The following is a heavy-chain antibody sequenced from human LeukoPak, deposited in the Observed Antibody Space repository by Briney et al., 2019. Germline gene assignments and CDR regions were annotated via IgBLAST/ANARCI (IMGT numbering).Heavy chain of an antibody. J-gene: IGHJ4*02. V-gene: IGHV1-18*01. CDR2: ISAYNGNT. D-gene: IGHD2-2*01. CDR3: ARNGCSSSTCKTH. CDR1: GYTFTNYG. Sequence: ASVKVSCKASGYTFTNYGIGWVRQAPGQGLEWMGWISAYNGNTDYAQRFQGRVTMTTDTSTTTAYMELRSLKSDDTAVYFCARNGCSSSTCKTHWGQGTLVTVSS.